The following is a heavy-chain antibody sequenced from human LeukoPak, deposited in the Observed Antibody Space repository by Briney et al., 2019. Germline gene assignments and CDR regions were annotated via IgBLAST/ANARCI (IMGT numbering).Heavy chain of an antibody. CDR1: GYTFTSYY. V-gene: IGHV1-46*01. Sequence: ASVKVSCKASGYTFTSYYMHWVRQAPGQGLEWMGIINPSGGSTSYAQKFQGRVTMTRDTSTSTVYMELSGLRSEDTAVYYCARSGGTTVTTSGEDYWGQGTLVTVSS. D-gene: IGHD4-17*01. J-gene: IGHJ4*02. CDR3: ARSGGTTVTTSGEDY. CDR2: INPSGGST.